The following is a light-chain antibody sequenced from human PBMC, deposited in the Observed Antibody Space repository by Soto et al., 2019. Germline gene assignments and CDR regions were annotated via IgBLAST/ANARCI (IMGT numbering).Light chain of an antibody. CDR1: QGITGW. CDR3: QQYQMYCT. Sequence: DIQLTQTPSTLSASVGDRVTITCRASQGITGWLAWYQQKPGKAPKLLIFDASTLESGVPPRFTGSGSGTEFTLSISNLQPDDCATYYCQQYQMYCTFGHGTMVDIK. V-gene: IGKV1-5*01. J-gene: IGKJ1*01. CDR2: DAS.